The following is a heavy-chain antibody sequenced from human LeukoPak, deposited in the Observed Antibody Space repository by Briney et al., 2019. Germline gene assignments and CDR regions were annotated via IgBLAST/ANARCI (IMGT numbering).Heavy chain of an antibody. CDR2: INHSART. J-gene: IGHJ4*02. Sequence: SETLSLTCAVYGGSFSGYYWSWIRQPPGKGLEWIGEINHSARTNYNPSLKSRVTISVDTSKNQFSLKLSSVTAADTAVCYCARGAYGDYDYWGQGTLVTVSS. CDR1: GGSFSGYY. V-gene: IGHV4-34*01. D-gene: IGHD4-17*01. CDR3: ARGAYGDYDY.